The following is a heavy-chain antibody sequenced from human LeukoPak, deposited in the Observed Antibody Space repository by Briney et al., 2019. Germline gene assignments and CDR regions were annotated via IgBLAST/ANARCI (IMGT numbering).Heavy chain of an antibody. J-gene: IGHJ5*02. CDR3: AKRMRDGLLSPNWFDP. D-gene: IGHD5-24*01. V-gene: IGHV5-51*01. Sequence: GESLKISCKGSGSTFTNYWIGWVRQMPGKGLEWMAIIYPGNSDTFYSPSIQGQVTISADKSISTVYLQWSSLKASDTAVYYCAKRMRDGLLSPNWFDPWGQGTLVIVSS. CDR2: IYPGNSDT. CDR1: GSTFTNYW.